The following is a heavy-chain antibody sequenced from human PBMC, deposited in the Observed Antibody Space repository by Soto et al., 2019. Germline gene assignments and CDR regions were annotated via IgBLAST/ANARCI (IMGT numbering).Heavy chain of an antibody. CDR3: ARPGPAADYFDY. D-gene: IGHD2-2*01. CDR1: GGSISSSSYY. CDR2: IYYSGST. J-gene: IGHJ4*02. Sequence: SETLSLTCTVSGGSISSSSYYWGWIRQPPGKGLEWIGSIYYSGSTYYNPSLKSRVTISVDTSKNQFSLKLSSVTAADTAVYYCARPGPAADYFDYWGQGTLVTVSS. V-gene: IGHV4-39*01.